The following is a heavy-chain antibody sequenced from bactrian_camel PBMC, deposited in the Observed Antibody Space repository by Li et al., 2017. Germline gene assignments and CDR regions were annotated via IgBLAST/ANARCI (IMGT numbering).Heavy chain of an antibody. CDR3: AAGGPFVYCQVGARETDFGY. V-gene: IGHV3-3*01. Sequence: QVQLVESGGGSVQAGGSLRLSCVASAGTYNRYFMGWFRQAPGKEREGVARLSPKTGATFYEDSVKGRFTISRDNAKNTLWLQMNSLKPGDTAMYYCAAGGPFVYCQVGARETDFGYWGQGTQVTVS. J-gene: IGHJ6*01. CDR2: LSPKTGAT. D-gene: IGHD1*01. CDR1: AGTYNRYF.